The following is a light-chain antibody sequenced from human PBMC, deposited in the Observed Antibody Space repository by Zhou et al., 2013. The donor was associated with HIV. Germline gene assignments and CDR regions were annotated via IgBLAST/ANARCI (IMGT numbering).Light chain of an antibody. CDR2: AAS. CDR3: QQYYSYPLT. CDR1: QGISNH. Sequence: DIQMTQSPSSLSASVGDRVTITCRASQGISNHLAWFQQKPGKAPKSLIYAASSLHSGVPSKFSGSGSGTDFTLIISSLQPEDFAAYYCQQYYSYPLTFGGGTKVEIK. J-gene: IGKJ4*01. V-gene: IGKV1-16*02.